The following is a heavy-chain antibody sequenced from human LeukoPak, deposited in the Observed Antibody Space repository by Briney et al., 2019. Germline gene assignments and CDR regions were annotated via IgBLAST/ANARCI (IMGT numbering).Heavy chain of an antibody. D-gene: IGHD1-26*01. CDR2: MNPNSGNT. Sequence: GASVKVSCKASGYTFTSYDINWVRQATGQGLEWMGWMNPNSGNTGYAQKFQGRVTMTRNTSISTAYMELSSLRSEDTAVYYCARGRITVGATVYWGQGTVVTVSS. CDR3: ARGRITVGATVY. CDR1: GYTFTSYD. J-gene: IGHJ4*02. V-gene: IGHV1-8*01.